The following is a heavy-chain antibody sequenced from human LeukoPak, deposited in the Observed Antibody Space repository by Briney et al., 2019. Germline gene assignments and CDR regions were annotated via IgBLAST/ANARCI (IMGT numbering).Heavy chain of an antibody. CDR3: STYCDGGSCSLY. CDR1: GLSLNSYA. J-gene: IGHJ4*02. D-gene: IGHD2-15*01. V-gene: IGHV3-23*01. Sequence: PGGSLRLSCTASGLSLNSYAMSWVRQVPGKGLEWVSASSSSDDGKWYAESVRGRFTISRDTSKNTVYLQMNSLRVEDAGVYYCSTYCDGGSCSLYWGQGNLVTVSS. CDR2: SSSSDDGK.